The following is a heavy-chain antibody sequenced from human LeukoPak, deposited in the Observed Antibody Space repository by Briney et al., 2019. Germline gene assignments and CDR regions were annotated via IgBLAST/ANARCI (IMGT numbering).Heavy chain of an antibody. CDR2: ISYDGSNK. Sequence: LRLSCAASGFTFSSYAMHWVRQAPAQGLEWVAVISYDGSNKYYADSVKGRFTISRDNSKNTLYLQMNSLRAEDTAVYYCAREAETGTAFDYWGQGTLVTVSS. D-gene: IGHD1-1*01. CDR1: GFTFSSYA. CDR3: AREAETGTAFDY. J-gene: IGHJ4*02. V-gene: IGHV3-30*04.